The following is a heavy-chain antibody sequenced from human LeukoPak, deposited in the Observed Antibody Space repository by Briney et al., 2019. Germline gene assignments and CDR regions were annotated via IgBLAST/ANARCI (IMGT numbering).Heavy chain of an antibody. CDR2: IYYSGST. Sequence: SETLSLTCTVSGGSISSHYWSWIRQPPGKGLEWIGYIYYSGSTNYNPSLKSRVTISVDTSKNQFSLKLSSVTAADTAVYYCARGGYDFWSGYLDAFDIWGQGTMVTVSS. V-gene: IGHV4-59*11. CDR1: GGSISSHY. D-gene: IGHD3-3*01. J-gene: IGHJ3*02. CDR3: ARGGYDFWSGYLDAFDI.